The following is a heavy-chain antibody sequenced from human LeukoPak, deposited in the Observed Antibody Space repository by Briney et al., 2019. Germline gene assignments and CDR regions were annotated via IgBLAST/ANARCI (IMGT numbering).Heavy chain of an antibody. Sequence: SETLSLTCAVYGGSFSGYYWSWIRQPPGKGLEWIGEINHSGSTNYNPSLKSRITISVDTSKNQFSLKLSSVTAADTAVYYCAREGSSSWFHAFDIWGQGTMVTVSS. V-gene: IGHV4-34*01. CDR2: INHSGST. D-gene: IGHD6-13*01. J-gene: IGHJ3*02. CDR1: GGSFSGYY. CDR3: AREGSSSWFHAFDI.